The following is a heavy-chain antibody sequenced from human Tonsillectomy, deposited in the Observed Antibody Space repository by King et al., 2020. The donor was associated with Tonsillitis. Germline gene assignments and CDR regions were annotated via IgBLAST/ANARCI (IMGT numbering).Heavy chain of an antibody. D-gene: IGHD6-19*01. CDR3: VGYPPGWHAFDI. J-gene: IGHJ3*02. CDR2: INPKNGVT. CDR1: GYTLTDYF. Sequence: QLVQSGAEVKKPGASVMVSCKASGYTLTDYFIHWVRQAPGQGLEWMGWINPKNGVTNYAPKFQGWVTMTRDNSISTAYLEVNRLTSDDTAVYYCVGYPPGWHAFDIWGQGTMVTVSS. V-gene: IGHV1-2*04.